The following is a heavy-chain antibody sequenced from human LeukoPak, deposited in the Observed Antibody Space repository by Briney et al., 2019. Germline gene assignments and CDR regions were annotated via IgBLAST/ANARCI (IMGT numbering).Heavy chain of an antibody. D-gene: IGHD2-2*01. CDR2: ISPDGSSE. Sequence: GGSLRLSCAASGFTFNIYSMHWVRQAPGKGLEWVAVISPDGSSENYADSVRGRFTISRDNAKKTLYPQLNSLRPEDTAVYYCARCIVVIPVVRGGGYYGMDVWGQGTTVTVSS. V-gene: IGHV3-30*04. CDR3: ARCIVVIPVVRGGGYYGMDV. CDR1: GFTFNIYS. J-gene: IGHJ6*02.